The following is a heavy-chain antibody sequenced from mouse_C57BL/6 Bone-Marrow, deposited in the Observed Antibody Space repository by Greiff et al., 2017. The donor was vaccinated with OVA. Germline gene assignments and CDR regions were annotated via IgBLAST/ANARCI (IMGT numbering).Heavy chain of an antibody. V-gene: IGHV1-7*01. J-gene: IGHJ2*01. CDR3: ARRVGGIYDGYYVPFDY. D-gene: IGHD2-3*01. CDR1: GYTFTSYW. Sequence: VKLMESGAELAKPGASVKLSCKASGYTFTSYWMHWVKQRPGQGLEWIGYINPSSGYTKYNQKFKDKATLTADKSSGTAYMQLSSLTYEDSAVYYCARRVGGIYDGYYVPFDYWGQGTTLTVSS. CDR2: INPSSGYT.